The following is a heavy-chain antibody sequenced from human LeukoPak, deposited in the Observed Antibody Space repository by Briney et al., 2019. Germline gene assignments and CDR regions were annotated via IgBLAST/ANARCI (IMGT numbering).Heavy chain of an antibody. V-gene: IGHV3-7*01. CDR2: IKHDGSEK. CDR3: ARDRRHYSDSRDVLDI. D-gene: IGHD3-22*01. J-gene: IGHJ3*02. CDR1: GFTFSDYW. Sequence: GGSLRLSCIASGFTFSDYWMTWVRQAPGKGLEWVANIKHDGSEKNYVDSVKGRFTISRDNAKNSLYPQMNSLRAEDTAVYYCARDRRHYSDSRDVLDIWGQGTMVTVSS.